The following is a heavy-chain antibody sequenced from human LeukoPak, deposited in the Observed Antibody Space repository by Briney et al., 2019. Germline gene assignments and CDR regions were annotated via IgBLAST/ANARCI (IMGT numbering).Heavy chain of an antibody. J-gene: IGHJ4*02. D-gene: IGHD2-2*01. CDR3: VRHLSDITSCPNY. CDR2: IYPGDSRT. Sequence: GESLQISSQGSGSTYATYWIGGVRQMPGKGLEWRGIIYPGDSRTTYSPSFQGQVTISADKSIRTAYLQWNSLKASDTAIYYCVRHLSDITSCPNYWGPGTLITVAS. CDR1: GSTYATYW. V-gene: IGHV5-51*01.